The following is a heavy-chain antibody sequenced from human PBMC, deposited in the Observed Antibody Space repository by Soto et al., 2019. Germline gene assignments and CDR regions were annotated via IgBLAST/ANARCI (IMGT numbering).Heavy chain of an antibody. D-gene: IGHD6-19*01. J-gene: IGHJ4*02. V-gene: IGHV1-69*13. CDR1: GGTFSSYA. CDR2: IIPIFGTA. Sequence: ASVKVSCKASGGTFSSYAISWVRQAPGQGLEWMGGIIPIFGTANYAQKFQGRVTITADESTSTAYMELSSLRSEDTAVYYCARSPRSIAVANFDYWGQGTLVTVSS. CDR3: ARSPRSIAVANFDY.